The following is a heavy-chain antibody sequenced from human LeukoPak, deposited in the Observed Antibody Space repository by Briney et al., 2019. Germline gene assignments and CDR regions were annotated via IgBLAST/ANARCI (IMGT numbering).Heavy chain of an antibody. CDR1: GFTFDDYA. CDR3: AKALRDSSGFYIYYGMDV. Sequence: GGSLRLSCAASGFTFDDYAMYWVRQAPGKGLEWVSGITWNSRIVAYADSVKGRFTISRDNAKNSLYLQMNSLRAEATALYYCAKALRDSSGFYIYYGMDVWGQGPRSPSP. J-gene: IGHJ6*02. CDR2: ITWNSRIV. V-gene: IGHV3-9*01. D-gene: IGHD3-22*01.